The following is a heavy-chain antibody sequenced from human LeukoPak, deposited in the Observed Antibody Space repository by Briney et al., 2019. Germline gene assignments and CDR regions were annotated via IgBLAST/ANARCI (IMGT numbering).Heavy chain of an antibody. Sequence: KASETLSLTCTVSGGSISSSSYYWGWIRQPPGKGLEWIGSIYYSGSTYYNPSLKSRVTISVDTSKNQFSLKLSSVTAADTAVYYCASRGSGSFNWFDPWGQGTLVTVSS. V-gene: IGHV4-39*07. D-gene: IGHD3-10*01. J-gene: IGHJ5*02. CDR1: GGSISSSSYY. CDR2: IYYSGST. CDR3: ASRGSGSFNWFDP.